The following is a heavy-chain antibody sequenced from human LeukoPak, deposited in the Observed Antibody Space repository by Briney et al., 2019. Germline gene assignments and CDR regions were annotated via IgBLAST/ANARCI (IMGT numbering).Heavy chain of an antibody. CDR1: GFTLTKYG. D-gene: IGHD3-10*01. CDR3: ARGPYGSGRSHPYNWFDP. J-gene: IGHJ5*02. V-gene: IGHV3-30-3*01. CDR2: ISYDGSSK. Sequence: GGSLRLSCAASGFTLTKYGMHWVRQAPGKGLDWVAVISYDGSSKYYADSVKGRFTISRDNAKNSLYLQMNSLRAEDTAVYYCARGPYGSGRSHPYNWFDPWGQGTLVTVSS.